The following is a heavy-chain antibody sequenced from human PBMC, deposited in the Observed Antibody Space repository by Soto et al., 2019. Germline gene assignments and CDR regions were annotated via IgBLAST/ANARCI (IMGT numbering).Heavy chain of an antibody. CDR2: IYYSGST. D-gene: IGHD4-17*01. Sequence: PSETLSLTCTVSGGSISSYYWSWIRQPPGKGLEWIGYIYYSGSTNYNPSLKSRVTISVDTSKNQFSLKLSSVTAADMAVYYCAGVTTDAFDIWGQGTMVTVSS. CDR3: AGVTTDAFDI. J-gene: IGHJ3*02. CDR1: GGSISSYY. V-gene: IGHV4-59*08.